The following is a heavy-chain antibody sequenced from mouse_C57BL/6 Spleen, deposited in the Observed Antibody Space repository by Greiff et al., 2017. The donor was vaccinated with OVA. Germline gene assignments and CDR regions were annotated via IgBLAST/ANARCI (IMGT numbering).Heavy chain of an antibody. D-gene: IGHD1-1*01. J-gene: IGHJ4*01. V-gene: IGHV1-64*01. CDR2: IHPNSGST. CDR3: ARSPYYGSSSYAMDY. CDR1: GYTFTSYW. Sequence: QVQLQQPGAELVKPGASVKLSCKASGYTFTSYWMHWVKQRPGQGLEWIGMIHPNSGSTNYNEKFKSKATLTVDKSSSTAYMQLSSLTSEDSAVYYCARSPYYGSSSYAMDYWGQGTSVTVSS.